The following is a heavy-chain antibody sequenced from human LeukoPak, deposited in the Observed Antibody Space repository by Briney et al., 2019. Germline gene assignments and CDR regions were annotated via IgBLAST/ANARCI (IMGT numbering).Heavy chain of an antibody. CDR3: ASGAGNYYYMDV. CDR1: GLTFSSYW. V-gene: IGHV3-11*04. Sequence: GGSLRLSCAASGLTFSSYWMSWIRQAPGKGLEWVSYISSSGSTIYYADSVKGRFTISRDNAKKSLYLQMNSLRAEDTAVYYCASGAGNYYYMDVWGKGTTVNVSS. CDR2: ISSSGSTI. J-gene: IGHJ6*03. D-gene: IGHD3-10*01.